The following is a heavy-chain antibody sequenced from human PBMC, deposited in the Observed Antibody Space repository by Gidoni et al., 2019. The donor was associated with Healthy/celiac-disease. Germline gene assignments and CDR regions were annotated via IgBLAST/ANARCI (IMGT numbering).Heavy chain of an antibody. J-gene: IGHJ3*02. Sequence: QLQLQESGPGLVKPSETLSLTCTVSGGSISSSSYYWGWIRQPPGKGLEWIGSIYYSGSTYYNPSLKSRVTIPVDTSKNQFSLKLSSVTAADTAVYYCARLGSIAARTAFDIWGQGTMVTVSS. CDR3: ARLGSIAARTAFDI. CDR1: GGSISSSSYY. V-gene: IGHV4-39*01. CDR2: IYYSGST. D-gene: IGHD6-6*01.